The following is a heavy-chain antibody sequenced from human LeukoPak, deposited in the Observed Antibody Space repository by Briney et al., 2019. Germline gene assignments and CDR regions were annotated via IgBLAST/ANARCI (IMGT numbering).Heavy chain of an antibody. CDR1: GFTFSSYS. Sequence: PGGSLRLSCAASGFTFSSYSMNWVRQAPGTGLEGVSSISRSSCYIYYADSVKGRFTISRDNAKNSLYLQMNSLRAEDTAVYYCAGSGYSYGYGYWGQGTLVTVSS. CDR3: AGSGYSYGYGY. CDR2: ISRSSCYI. D-gene: IGHD5-18*01. J-gene: IGHJ4*02. V-gene: IGHV3-21*01.